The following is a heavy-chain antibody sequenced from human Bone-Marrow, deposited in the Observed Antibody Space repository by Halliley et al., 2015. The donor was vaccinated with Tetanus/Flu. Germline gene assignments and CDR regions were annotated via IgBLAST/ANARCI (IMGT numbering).Heavy chain of an antibody. CDR3: AREKTAAVVIDYYYYGMDV. D-gene: IGHD3-22*01. CDR2: IKQDGSEK. V-gene: IGHV3-7*01. CDR1: GFTFRSYW. Sequence: CAASGFTFRSYWMSWVRQAPGKGLEWVANIKQDGSEKYYVDSVKGRSTISRDNAKNSLYLQMNSLRAEDTAVHYCAREKTAAVVIDYYYYGMDVWGQGTTVTVSS. J-gene: IGHJ6*02.